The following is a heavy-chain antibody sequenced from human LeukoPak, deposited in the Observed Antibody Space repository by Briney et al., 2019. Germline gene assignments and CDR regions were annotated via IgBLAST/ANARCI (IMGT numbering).Heavy chain of an antibody. D-gene: IGHD2-21*02. Sequence: ASVKVSCKASGYTFTGYYMHWVRQAPGQGLEWMGWINPNSGGTNYAQKFQGRVTITADKSTSTAYMELSSLRSEDTAVYYCARTVTAIGYYYYMDVWGKGTTVTVSS. CDR1: GYTFTGYY. J-gene: IGHJ6*03. CDR2: INPNSGGT. V-gene: IGHV1-2*02. CDR3: ARTVTAIGYYYYMDV.